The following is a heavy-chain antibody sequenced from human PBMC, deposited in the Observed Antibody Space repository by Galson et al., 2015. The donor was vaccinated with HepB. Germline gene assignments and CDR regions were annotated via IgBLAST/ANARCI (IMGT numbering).Heavy chain of an antibody. Sequence: SLRLSCAASGFTFSNYGMSWVSQAPGEGLEWVASVTADGGERYYVDSVKGRFTISRDNSKNSLHLQMNSLRADDTAVYYCARDVYGAEEYWGQGTLVTVSS. V-gene: IGHV3-7*03. CDR3: ARDVYGAEEY. CDR2: VTADGGER. J-gene: IGHJ4*02. D-gene: IGHD4-17*01. CDR1: GFTFSNYG.